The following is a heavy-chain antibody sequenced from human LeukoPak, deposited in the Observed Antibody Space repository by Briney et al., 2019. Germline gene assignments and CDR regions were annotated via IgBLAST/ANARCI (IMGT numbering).Heavy chain of an antibody. CDR1: GGSLSGSY. CDR2: VFYTGSF. J-gene: IGHJ4*02. V-gene: IGHV4-59*01. CDR3: ARGSSLYDY. D-gene: IGHD6-13*01. Sequence: TSETLSLTYAVSGGSLSGSYWSWIRQFPGKGLEWIGFVFYTGSFNYNPSLKSRVRISVDTSRNQFSLKLSSVTAADTAVYYCARGSSLYDYWGQGTLVTVSS.